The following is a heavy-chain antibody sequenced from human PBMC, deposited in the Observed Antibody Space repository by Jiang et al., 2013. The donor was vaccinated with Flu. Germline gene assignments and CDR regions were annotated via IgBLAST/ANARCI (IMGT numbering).Heavy chain of an antibody. CDR3: SRVEY. Sequence: KGLEWVGLIYPGDSDTRYSPSFQGRVTISADKSISTAYLQWSSLRASDTAMYYCSRVEYWGRGTLVTVSS. V-gene: IGHV5-51*01. D-gene: IGHD5-24*01. CDR2: IYPGDSDT. J-gene: IGHJ4*02.